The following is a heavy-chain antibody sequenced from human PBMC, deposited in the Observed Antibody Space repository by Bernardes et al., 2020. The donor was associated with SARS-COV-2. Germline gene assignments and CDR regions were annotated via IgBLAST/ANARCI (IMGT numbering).Heavy chain of an antibody. CDR2: IKQDGSEK. V-gene: IGHV3-7*04. CDR3: AKGGWYPDH. Sequence: GGSLRLSCAASGFIFSTSWMSWVRQAPGKVLEWVAYIKQDGSEKNYVDSVEGRFTISRDNAKNSLYLQMNSLRAKDTAVYYGAKGGWYPDHWGQGTLVTVSS. D-gene: IGHD6-19*01. J-gene: IGHJ4*02. CDR1: GFIFSTSW.